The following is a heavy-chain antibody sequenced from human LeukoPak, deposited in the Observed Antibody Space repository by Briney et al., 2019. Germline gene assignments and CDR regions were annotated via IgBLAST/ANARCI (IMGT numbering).Heavy chain of an antibody. CDR1: GGTFSSYA. D-gene: IGHD6-19*01. V-gene: IGHV1-69*04. J-gene: IGHJ4*02. Sequence: ASVKVSCKASGGTFSSYAISWVRQAPGQGLEWMGRIIPILGIANYAQKFQGRVTITADKSTSTAYMELSSLRSEDTAVYYCARDPVAGTNFDYWGQGTLVTVSS. CDR2: IIPILGIA. CDR3: ARDPVAGTNFDY.